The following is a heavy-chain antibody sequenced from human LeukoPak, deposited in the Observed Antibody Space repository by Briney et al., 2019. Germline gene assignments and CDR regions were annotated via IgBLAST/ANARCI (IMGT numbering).Heavy chain of an antibody. V-gene: IGHV3-11*03. CDR1: GFNFSDYY. CDR2: ISGSSSYT. CDR3: ARSAAGNYGDYVDY. Sequence: PGGSLRLSCAAYGFNFSDYYMSWIRQAPGKGLEWVSYISGSSSYTDYTDSVKGRFTISRDNAKNSLYLQMNSLRAEDTPGYCCARSAAGNYGDYVDYWGQGTLVTVSS. J-gene: IGHJ4*02. D-gene: IGHD4-17*01.